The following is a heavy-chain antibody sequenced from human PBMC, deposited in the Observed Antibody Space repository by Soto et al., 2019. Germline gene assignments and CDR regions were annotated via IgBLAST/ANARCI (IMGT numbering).Heavy chain of an antibody. J-gene: IGHJ6*02. Sequence: HPGGSLRLSCAASGFTFSSYSMNWVRQAPGKGLEWVSYISSSSSTIYYADSVKGRFTISRDNAKNSLYLQMNSLRDEDTAVYYCARDRANYYYYYGMDVWGQGTTVTVSS. CDR1: GFTFSSYS. CDR3: ARDRANYYYYYGMDV. CDR2: ISSSSSTI. V-gene: IGHV3-48*02.